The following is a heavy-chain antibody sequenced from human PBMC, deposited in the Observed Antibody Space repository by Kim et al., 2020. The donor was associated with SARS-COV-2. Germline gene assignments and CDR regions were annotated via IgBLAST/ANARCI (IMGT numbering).Heavy chain of an antibody. D-gene: IGHD3-3*01. CDR3: ARHVPPVGDFWSGYYHYYYGMDV. CDR2: IYYSGST. CDR1: GGSISSSSYY. V-gene: IGHV4-39*01. J-gene: IGHJ6*02. Sequence: SETLSLTCTVSGGSISSSSYYWGWIRQPPGKGLEWIGSIYYSGSTYYNPSLKSRVTISVDTSKNQFSLKLSSVTAADTAVYYCARHVPPVGDFWSGYYHYYYGMDVWGQGTTVTVSS.